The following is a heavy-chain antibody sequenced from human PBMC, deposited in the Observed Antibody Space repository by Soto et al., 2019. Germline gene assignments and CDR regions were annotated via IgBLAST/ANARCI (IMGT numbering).Heavy chain of an antibody. CDR1: GYTFSRYG. D-gene: IGHD2-8*01. Sequence: QGQLVQSGPEVKKPGASVKVSCKASGYTFSRYGISWVRQAPGQGLEWMGWVSGYNGDTKYAQKVQGRVTMTIDTTADTAYLEVRRVPSVGTAIYYCAKNGQPPYYYYGMDVWGQGTTVTVSS. CDR2: VSGYNGDT. CDR3: AKNGQPPYYYYGMDV. V-gene: IGHV1-18*01. J-gene: IGHJ6*02.